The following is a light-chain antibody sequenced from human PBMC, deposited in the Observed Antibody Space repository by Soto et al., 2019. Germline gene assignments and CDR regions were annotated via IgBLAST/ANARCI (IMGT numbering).Light chain of an antibody. CDR1: QSISTY. CDR2: TTS. Sequence: DLQMTQSPSSLSAYVGDRVTITCRASQSISTYLNWYLQKPGKAPNLLIYTTSILESGVPSRFSGSGSGTDFTLTISSLQPEDFATYFCQQSYSRPRTFGQGTKVEI. CDR3: QQSYSRPRT. J-gene: IGKJ1*01. V-gene: IGKV1-39*01.